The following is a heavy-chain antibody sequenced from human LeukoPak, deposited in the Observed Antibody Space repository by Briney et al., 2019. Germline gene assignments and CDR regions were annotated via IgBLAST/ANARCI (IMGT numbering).Heavy chain of an antibody. CDR3: ARGPF. V-gene: IGHV3-7*01. CDR2: INQDGGDK. CDR1: GFTFSNSW. Sequence: GGSLRLSCAASGFTFSNSWMSWVRQAPGKGLEWVANINQDGGDKDYVDSVKGRFTISRDNAKNSLYLQMNSLRVEDTAVYYCARGPFWGQGTMVTVSS. J-gene: IGHJ3*01.